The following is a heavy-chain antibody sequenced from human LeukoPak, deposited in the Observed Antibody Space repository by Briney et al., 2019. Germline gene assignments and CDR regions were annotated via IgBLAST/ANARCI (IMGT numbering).Heavy chain of an antibody. J-gene: IGHJ4*02. Sequence: PGRSLRLSCAASGFTFSSYAMHWVRPAPGKGLEWVAVISYDGSNKYGDSVKGRFTISRDNSKNTRYLQMNSLRADDTAGYYWARDARLVAFDNWGQGTLVTVSS. CDR3: ARDARLVAFDN. CDR1: GFTFSSYA. D-gene: IGHD5-12*01. V-gene: IGHV3-30*04. CDR2: ISYDGSNK.